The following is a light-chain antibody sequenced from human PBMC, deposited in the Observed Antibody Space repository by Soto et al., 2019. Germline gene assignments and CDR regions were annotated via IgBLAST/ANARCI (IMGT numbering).Light chain of an antibody. CDR3: SSSTSSSTSYV. J-gene: IGLJ1*01. V-gene: IGLV2-14*01. CDR1: SSDVGGYNY. Sequence: QSVLTQPASVSGSPGQSITISCTGTSSDVGGYNYVSWYQQHPGKAPKLMIYEVSNRPSGVSNRFSGSKSGNTASLTISGLQAEDEDDYYCSSSTSSSTSYVFGTGTKLTVL. CDR2: EVS.